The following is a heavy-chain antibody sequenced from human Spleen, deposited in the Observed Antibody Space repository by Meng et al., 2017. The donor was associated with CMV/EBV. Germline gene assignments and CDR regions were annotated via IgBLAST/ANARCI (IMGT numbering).Heavy chain of an antibody. D-gene: IGHD6-6*01. V-gene: IGHV3-21*01. CDR1: GASVDTGSYY. CDR3: ARSSSIAARGWYDLDF. J-gene: IGHJ4*02. Sequence: GGSLRLSCTLSGASVDTGSYYWSWIRQTPGKGLEWVSSISRSSSHIYYLDSVKGRFTISRDNAKNSLYLQMNTLRGEDTALYYCARSSSIAARGWYDLDFWGQGTLVTVSS. CDR2: ISRSSSHI.